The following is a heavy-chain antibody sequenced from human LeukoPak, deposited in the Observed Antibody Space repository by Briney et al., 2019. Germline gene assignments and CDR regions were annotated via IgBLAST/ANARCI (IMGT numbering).Heavy chain of an antibody. CDR2: ISYDGSNK. Sequence: GGSLRLSCAASGFTFSSYAMHWVRQAPGKGLEWVAVISYDGSNKYYADSVKGRITISRDNSKNTVYLQMNRLRGEDMGVYYCAKEGLELEFDFWGRGTLVTVSS. CDR1: GFTFSSYA. CDR3: AKEGLELEFDF. D-gene: IGHD3-3*01. J-gene: IGHJ4*02. V-gene: IGHV3-30*04.